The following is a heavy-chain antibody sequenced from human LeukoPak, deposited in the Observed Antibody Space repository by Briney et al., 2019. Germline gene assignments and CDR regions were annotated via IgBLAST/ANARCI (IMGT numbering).Heavy chain of an antibody. CDR3: ARAVDYSSGRTGIDY. V-gene: IGHV1-18*01. Sequence: ASVKVSCKASGYTFTTYGITWVRQAPGQGLESMGWISAYNGNTNYAHKLQGRVTMTTDTSTSTAYMELRSLRSDDTAVYYCARAVDYSSGRTGIDYWGQGTLVTVSS. J-gene: IGHJ4*02. CDR2: ISAYNGNT. D-gene: IGHD6-19*01. CDR1: GYTFTTYG.